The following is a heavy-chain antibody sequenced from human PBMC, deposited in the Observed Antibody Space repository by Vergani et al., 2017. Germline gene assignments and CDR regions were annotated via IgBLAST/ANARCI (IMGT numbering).Heavy chain of an antibody. Sequence: QVQLVESGGGLVKPGGSLRLSCAASGFSFSDHYMTWIRQAPGKGLEWVSYISNSGNTIEYADSVKGRFTISRDNSKNTLYLQMNSLRAEDTAVYYCAKESSSWYGVTSYYFDYWGQGTRVTVSS. CDR3: AKESSSWYGVTSYYFDY. J-gene: IGHJ4*02. V-gene: IGHV3-11*01. CDR1: GFSFSDHY. D-gene: IGHD6-13*01. CDR2: ISNSGNTI.